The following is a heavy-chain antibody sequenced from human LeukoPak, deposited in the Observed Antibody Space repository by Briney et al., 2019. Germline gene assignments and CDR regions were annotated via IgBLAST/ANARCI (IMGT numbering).Heavy chain of an antibody. CDR3: ARGSRGVLWFGDSSPTQRNWFDP. D-gene: IGHD3-10*01. V-gene: IGHV3-74*01. CDR2: INSDGSST. J-gene: IGHJ5*02. CDR1: GFTFSSYW. Sequence: GGSLRLSCAASGFTFSSYWMHWVRQAPGKGLVWVSRINSDGSSTSYADSVKGRFTISRDNAKNTLYLQMNSLRAEDTAVYYCARGSRGVLWFGDSSPTQRNWFDPWGQGTLVTVSS.